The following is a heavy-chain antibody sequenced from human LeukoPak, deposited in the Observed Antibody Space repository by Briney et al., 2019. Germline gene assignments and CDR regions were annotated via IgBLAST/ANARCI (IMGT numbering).Heavy chain of an antibody. CDR2: IYYSGST. Sequence: SETLSLTCTVSGGSISSGGYYWSWIRQHPGKGLEWIGYIYYSGSTYYNPSLKSRVTISVDTSKNQFSLKLSSVTAADTAVYYCAREMRMQLWLRWFDPWGQGTLVTVSS. D-gene: IGHD5-18*01. CDR1: GGSISSGGYY. V-gene: IGHV4-31*03. J-gene: IGHJ5*02. CDR3: AREMRMQLWLRWFDP.